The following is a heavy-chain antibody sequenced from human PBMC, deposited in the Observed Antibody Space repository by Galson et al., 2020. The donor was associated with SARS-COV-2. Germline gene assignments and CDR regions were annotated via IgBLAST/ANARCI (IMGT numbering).Heavy chain of an antibody. CDR1: GFSFSSYD. CDR3: AKNYGSGSYYYYYGMDV. Sequence: GGSLRLSCAASGFSFSSYDMRWVRQAPGKGLEWVSSVSGTGDSATYADSVEGRFIVSRDNSENMVYLQMNSLRAEDTAVYYCAKNYGSGSYYYYYGMDVWGQGTTVTVSS. V-gene: IGHV3-23*01. D-gene: IGHD3-10*01. J-gene: IGHJ6*02. CDR2: VSGTGDSA.